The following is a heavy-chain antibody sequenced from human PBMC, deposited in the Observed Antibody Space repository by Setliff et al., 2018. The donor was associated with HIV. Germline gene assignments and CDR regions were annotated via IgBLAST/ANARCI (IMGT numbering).Heavy chain of an antibody. D-gene: IGHD1-1*01. J-gene: IGHJ3*02. V-gene: IGHV1-69*05. Sequence: VASVKVSCKASGGTFSSYAISWVRQAPGQGLEWMGGIIPIFGTANYAQKFQGRVTITTDESTRTAYMELRSLRSEDTAVYYCARFWEPQGHDAFDIWGQGTMVTVSS. CDR2: IIPIFGTA. CDR3: ARFWEPQGHDAFDI. CDR1: GGTFSSYA.